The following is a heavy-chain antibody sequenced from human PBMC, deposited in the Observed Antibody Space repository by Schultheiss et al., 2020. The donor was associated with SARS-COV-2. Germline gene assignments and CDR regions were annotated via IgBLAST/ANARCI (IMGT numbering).Heavy chain of an antibody. V-gene: IGHV3-7*03. CDR2: IKQDGSEK. CDR1: GFTFSSYW. D-gene: IGHD2-2*01. Sequence: GGSLRLSCAASGFTFSSYWMSWVRQAPGKGLEWVANIKQDGSEKYYADSVKGRFTISRDNAKNSLYLQMNSLRAEDTAVYYCASSPDLVVPAGTHYYYMDVWGKGTTVTVSS. CDR3: ASSPDLVVPAGTHYYYMDV. J-gene: IGHJ6*03.